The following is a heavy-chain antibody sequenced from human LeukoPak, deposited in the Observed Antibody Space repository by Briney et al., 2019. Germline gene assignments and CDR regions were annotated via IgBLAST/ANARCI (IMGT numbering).Heavy chain of an antibody. CDR1: GGSISSSSYC. CDR2: IYYSGST. CDR3: ARLVYSSSWSTSRLSLDYMDV. D-gene: IGHD6-13*01. Sequence: SETLSLTCTVSGGSISSSSYCWGWIRQPPGKGLEWIGSIYYSGSTYYNPSLKSRVTMSVDTSKNQFSLKLSSVTAADTAVYYCARLVYSSSWSTSRLSLDYMDVWGKGTTVTVSS. V-gene: IGHV4-39*07. J-gene: IGHJ6*03.